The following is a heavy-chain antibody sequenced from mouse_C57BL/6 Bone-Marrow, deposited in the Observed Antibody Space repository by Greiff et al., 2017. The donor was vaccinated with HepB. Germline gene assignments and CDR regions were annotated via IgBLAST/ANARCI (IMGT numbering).Heavy chain of an antibody. CDR3: TDSYPRAWFAY. Sequence: EVQLQESGAELVRPGASVKLSCTASGFNIKDDYMHWVKQRPEQGLEWIGWIDPENGDTEYASKFQGKATITADTSSNTAYLQLSSLTSEDTAVYYCTDSYPRAWFAYWGQGTLVTVSA. J-gene: IGHJ3*01. D-gene: IGHD3-1*01. CDR2: IDPENGDT. CDR1: GFNIKDDY. V-gene: IGHV14-4*01.